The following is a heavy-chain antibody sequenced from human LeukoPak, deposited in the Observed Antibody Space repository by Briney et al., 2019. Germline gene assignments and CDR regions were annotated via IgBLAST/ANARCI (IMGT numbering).Heavy chain of an antibody. CDR3: AKVRGSSGAAGWFDP. J-gene: IGHJ5*02. CDR1: GFTVSSNY. V-gene: IGHV3-53*01. Sequence: GGSLRLSCAASGFTVSSNYMSWVRQAPGKGLEWVSVIYSGGSTYYADSVKGRFTISRDNSKNTLYLQMNSLRAEDTAVYYCAKVRGSSGAAGWFDPWGQGTLVTVSS. CDR2: IYSGGST. D-gene: IGHD6-19*01.